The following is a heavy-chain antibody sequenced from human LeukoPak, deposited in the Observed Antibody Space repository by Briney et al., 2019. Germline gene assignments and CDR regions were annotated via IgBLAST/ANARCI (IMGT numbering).Heavy chain of an antibody. CDR3: ARIRITGTIHDWFDP. CDR1: GYSISSGYY. V-gene: IGHV4-38-2*02. J-gene: IGHJ5*02. Sequence: SETLSLTCTVSGYSISSGYYWGWIRQPPGKGLEWIGSIYHSGSTYYNPSLKSRVTISVDTSKNQLSLKLSSVTAADTAVYYCARIRITGTIHDWFDPWGQGTLVTVSS. CDR2: IYHSGST. D-gene: IGHD1-7*01.